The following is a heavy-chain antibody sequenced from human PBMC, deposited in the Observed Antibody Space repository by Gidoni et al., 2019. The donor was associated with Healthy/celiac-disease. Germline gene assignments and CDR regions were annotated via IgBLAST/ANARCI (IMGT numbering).Heavy chain of an antibody. CDR2: ISGSGAGT. CDR1: GFSFSNYA. V-gene: IGHV3-23*01. J-gene: IGHJ4*02. Sequence: EVQLLESGGGLVQPGGSLRLSCTASGFSFSNYAMTWVRQAPGEGRGWGSTISGSGAGTYYADSVKGRFTISRDNSRNTLHLQMNSLRVEDTAVYYCVKDPNCWGQGTLVTVSS. CDR3: VKDPNC. D-gene: IGHD1-1*01.